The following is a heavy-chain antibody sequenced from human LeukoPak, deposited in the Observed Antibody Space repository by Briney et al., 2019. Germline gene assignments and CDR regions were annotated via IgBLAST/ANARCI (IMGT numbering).Heavy chain of an antibody. V-gene: IGHV1-2*02. D-gene: IGHD3-10*02. J-gene: IGHJ4*02. CDR3: ARAPLHYVRLGY. CDR1: GYTFTGYY. CDR2: INPNSGGT. Sequence: ASVKVSCSASGYTFTGYYMHWVRQAPGQGLEWMGWINPNSGGTNYAQALQGRVTMTRDTSISTAYMQLSRLRSDDTAVYYCARAPLHYVRLGYWGQGTLVTVSS.